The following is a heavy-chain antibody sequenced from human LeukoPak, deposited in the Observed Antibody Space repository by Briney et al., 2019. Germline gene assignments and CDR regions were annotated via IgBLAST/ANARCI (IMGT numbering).Heavy chain of an antibody. CDR1: GFTFSSYA. V-gene: IGHV3-23*01. CDR3: ATGGYYDSSGYIWGYAFDI. J-gene: IGHJ3*02. Sequence: GGSLRLSCAASGFTFSSYAMSWVRQAPGNGLEWVSAISGSGGSTYYADSVKGRFTISKDNSKDTLYLQMNSLRAEDTAVYYCATGGYYDSSGYIWGYAFDIWGQGTMVTVSS. CDR2: ISGSGGST. D-gene: IGHD3-22*01.